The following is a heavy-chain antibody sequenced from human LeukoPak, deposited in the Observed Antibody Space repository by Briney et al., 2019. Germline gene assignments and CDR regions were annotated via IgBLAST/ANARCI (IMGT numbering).Heavy chain of an antibody. CDR2: ISGSGGST. V-gene: IGHV3-23*01. CDR1: GFTFSGYA. D-gene: IGHD3-10*01. Sequence: GGSLRLSCAASGFTFSGYAMSWVRQAPGKGLEWVSAISGSGGSTYYADSVKGRFTISRDNSKNTLYLQMNSLRAEDTAVYYCAKDGGSGSYYSYFDYWGQGTLVTVSS. J-gene: IGHJ4*02. CDR3: AKDGGSGSYYSYFDY.